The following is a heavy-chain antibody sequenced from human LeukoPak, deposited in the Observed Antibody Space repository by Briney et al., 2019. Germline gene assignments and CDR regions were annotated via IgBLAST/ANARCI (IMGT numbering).Heavy chain of an antibody. CDR1: GFNFSTYA. D-gene: IGHD6-19*01. J-gene: IGHJ3*02. CDR3: ARDIAVAAFDI. CDR2: ISSSSSYI. Sequence: GGSLRLSCAASGFNFSTYAMNWVRQAPGKGLEWVSSISSSSSYIYYADSVKGRFTISRDNAKNSLYLQMNSLRAEDTAVYYCARDIAVAAFDIWGQGTMVTVSS. V-gene: IGHV3-21*01.